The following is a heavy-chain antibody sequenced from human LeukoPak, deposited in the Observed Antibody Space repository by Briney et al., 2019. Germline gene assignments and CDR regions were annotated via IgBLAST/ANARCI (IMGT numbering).Heavy chain of an antibody. V-gene: IGHV3-30*02. CDR3: TREDWDFDS. CDR1: GFILRNYG. J-gene: IGHJ4*02. D-gene: IGHD3/OR15-3a*01. CDR2: IRYDGS. Sequence: GGSLRLSCAASGFILRNYGMHWVRQAPGKGLGWVACIRYDGSKYEDSVKGRFTISRDDSNNMAYLRMDSLKNEDTAVYYCTREDWDFDSWGGGTPVSVSS.